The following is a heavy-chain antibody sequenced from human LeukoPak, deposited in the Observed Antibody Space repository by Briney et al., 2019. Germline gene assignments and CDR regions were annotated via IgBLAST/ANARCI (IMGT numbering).Heavy chain of an antibody. CDR1: GFTFSNAW. J-gene: IGHJ6*03. V-gene: IGHV3-15*01. Sequence: GGSLRLPCAASGFTFSNAWMSWVRQAPGKGLEWVGRIKSKTDGGTTDYAAPVKGRFTISRDDSKNTLYLQMNSLKTEDTAVYYCTTPKSYYYYYMDVWGKGTTVTVSS. CDR3: TTPKSYYYYYMDV. CDR2: IKSKTDGGTT.